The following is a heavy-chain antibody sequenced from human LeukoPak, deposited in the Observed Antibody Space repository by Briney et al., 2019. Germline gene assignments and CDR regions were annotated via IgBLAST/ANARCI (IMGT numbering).Heavy chain of an antibody. D-gene: IGHD2-15*01. CDR3: ARSHSTYCSGGDCYSGYYYYYGMDV. CDR2: ISSGSNYI. V-gene: IGHV3-21*01. J-gene: IGHJ6*02. Sequence: SGGSLRLSCAASGFTFSGYSMNWVRQAPGKGLEWVSSISSGSNYIYYVDSVKGRFTISRDNADKFLYLQMSSLRAEDTAMYYCARSHSTYCSGGDCYSGYYYYYGMDVWGHGTAVTVSS. CDR1: GFTFSGYS.